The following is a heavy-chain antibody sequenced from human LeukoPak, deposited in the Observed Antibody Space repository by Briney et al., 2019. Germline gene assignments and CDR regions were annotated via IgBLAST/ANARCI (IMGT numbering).Heavy chain of an antibody. Sequence: GRSLRLSCAASGFTFSSYAMSWVRQAPGKGLEWVSAISGSGGSTYYADSVKGRFTISRDNSKNTLYLQMNSLRAEDTAVYYCAKDGRRFLEWLLPDYCYGMDVWGQGTTVTVSS. CDR1: GFTFSSYA. CDR2: ISGSGGST. J-gene: IGHJ6*02. CDR3: AKDGRRFLEWLLPDYCYGMDV. D-gene: IGHD3-3*01. V-gene: IGHV3-23*01.